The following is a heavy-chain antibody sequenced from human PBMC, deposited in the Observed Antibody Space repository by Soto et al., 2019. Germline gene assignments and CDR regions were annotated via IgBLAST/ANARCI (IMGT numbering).Heavy chain of an antibody. CDR3: ANAGRSYRGGYFDY. J-gene: IGHJ4*02. V-gene: IGHV3-23*01. CDR1: GFTFSSYA. Sequence: EVQLLESGGGLVQPGGSLRLSCAASGFTFSSYAMSWVRQAPGKGLEWVSAISGRGGNTYYADSVKGRFTISRDNSKNALYLQIHSRRAAAPAEYYCANAGRSYRGGYFDYWGQGTLVTVSS. CDR2: ISGRGGNT. D-gene: IGHD3-16*02.